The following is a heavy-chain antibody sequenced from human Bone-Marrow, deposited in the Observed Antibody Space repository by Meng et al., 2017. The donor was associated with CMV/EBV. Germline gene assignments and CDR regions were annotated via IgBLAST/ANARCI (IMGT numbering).Heavy chain of an antibody. CDR1: GFTFSSYA. D-gene: IGHD2-2*01. CDR2: ISGSGGST. CDR3: AKDPLYCSSTSCFSPYYYYGMDV. Sequence: GGSLRLSCAASGFTFSSYAMSWVRQAPGKGLEWVSAISGSGGSTYYADSVKGRFTISRDNSKNTLYLQMNSLRAEDTAVYYCAKDPLYCSSTSCFSPYYYYGMDVWGQGTTVTFSS. V-gene: IGHV3-23*01. J-gene: IGHJ6*02.